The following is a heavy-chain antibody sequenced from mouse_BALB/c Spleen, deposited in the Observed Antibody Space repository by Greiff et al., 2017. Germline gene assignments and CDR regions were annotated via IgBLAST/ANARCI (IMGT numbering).Heavy chain of an antibody. V-gene: IGHV3-6*02. Sequence: VQLKQSGPGLVKPSQSLSLTCSVTGYSITSGYYWNWIRQFPGNKLEWMGYISYDGSNNSNPSLKNRISITRDTSKNQFFLKLNSVTTEDTATYYCARAIYDGYYVVAYWGQGTLVTVSA. J-gene: IGHJ3*01. CDR2: ISYDGSN. CDR1: GYSITSGYY. CDR3: ARAIYDGYYVVAY. D-gene: IGHD2-3*01.